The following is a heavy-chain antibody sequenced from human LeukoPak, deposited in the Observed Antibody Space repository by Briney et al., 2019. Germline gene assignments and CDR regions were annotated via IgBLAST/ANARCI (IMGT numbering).Heavy chain of an antibody. CDR2: ISWNRGDI. D-gene: IGHD5-12*01. CDR1: GFTFDDYA. V-gene: IGHV3-9*01. CDR3: AKGPATDSGYDVPCDH. Sequence: PGGSLRLSCAASGFTFDDYAMHWVRQAPGKGLEWVSGISWNRGDIGYADSVKGRFTISRDNAKNSLYLQMSSLRPEDTALYYCAKGPATDSGYDVPCDHWGQGIQVTVSS. J-gene: IGHJ4*02.